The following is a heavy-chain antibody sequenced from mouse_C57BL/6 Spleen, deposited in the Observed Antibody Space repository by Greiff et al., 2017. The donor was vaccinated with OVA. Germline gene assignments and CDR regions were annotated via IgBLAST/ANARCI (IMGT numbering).Heavy chain of an antibody. CDR2: IYPSDSET. J-gene: IGHJ3*01. CDR1: GYTFTSYW. V-gene: IGHV1-61*01. Sequence: VQLQQPGAELVRPGSSVKLSCKASGYTFTSYWMDWVKQRPGQGLEWIGNIYPSDSETHYNQKFKDKATLTVDKSSSTAYMQLSSLTSEDSAVYYCARSGGVYYVRFAYWGPGTLVTVSA. CDR3: ARSGGVYYVRFAY. D-gene: IGHD1-1*01.